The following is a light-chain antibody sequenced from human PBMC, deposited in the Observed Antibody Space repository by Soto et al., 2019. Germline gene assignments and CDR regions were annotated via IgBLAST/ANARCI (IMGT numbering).Light chain of an antibody. CDR1: SSNIWAGYD. CDR2: GNS. V-gene: IGLV1-40*01. J-gene: IGLJ1*01. CDR3: QSYDSSLSFYV. Sequence: QSVLTQPPSVSGAPGQRVTISCTGSSSNIWAGYDVHWYQQLPGTAPKLLIYGNSNRPSGVPDRFSGSKSGTSASLAITGLQAEDEADYYCQSYDSSLSFYVFGTGAKLTVL.